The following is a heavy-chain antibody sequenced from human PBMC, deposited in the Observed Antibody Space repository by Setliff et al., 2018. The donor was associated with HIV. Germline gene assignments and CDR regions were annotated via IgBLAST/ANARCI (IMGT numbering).Heavy chain of an antibody. D-gene: IGHD3-10*01. J-gene: IGHJ6*02. CDR1: GGTFSSYA. CDR3: ARGTNYYDSHSFPQYYYNAMDV. Sequence: ASVKVSCKASGGTFSSYAISWVRQAPGQGLEWMGGIIPIFGTANYAQKFQGRVTITADESTRTGYMELRSLQSEDTAVYYCARGTNYYDSHSFPQYYYNAMDVWGQGTTVTVSS. CDR2: IIPIFGTA. V-gene: IGHV1-69*13.